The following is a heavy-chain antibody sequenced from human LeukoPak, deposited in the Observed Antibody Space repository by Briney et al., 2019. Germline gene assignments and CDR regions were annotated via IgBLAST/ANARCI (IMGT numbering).Heavy chain of an antibody. J-gene: IGHJ4*02. D-gene: IGHD5-24*01. Sequence: PGESLKISCKGLGYSFSSYWNAWLRQRPGKGLEWMGIIYPGGSETRYDPSFQGQVTIPADMSSSTAYLQWSSLRASDTAMYYCARASRDGYNQNFDHWGQGTLVTVSS. CDR3: ARASRDGYNQNFDH. V-gene: IGHV5-51*01. CDR1: GYSFSSYW. CDR2: IYPGGSET.